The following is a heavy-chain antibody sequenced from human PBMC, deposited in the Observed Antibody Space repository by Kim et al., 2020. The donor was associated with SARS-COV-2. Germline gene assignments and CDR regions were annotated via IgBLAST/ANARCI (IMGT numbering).Heavy chain of an antibody. D-gene: IGHD3-10*01. Sequence: SETLSLTCAVYGGSFSGYYWSWIRQPPGKGLEWIGEINHSGSTNYNPSLKTRVTISVDTPKNQFSLKLSSVTAADTAVYYCARGYYGSGFNWSDPWGQGT. CDR2: INHSGST. J-gene: IGHJ5*02. CDR1: GGSFSGYY. V-gene: IGHV4-34*01. CDR3: ARGYYGSGFNWSDP.